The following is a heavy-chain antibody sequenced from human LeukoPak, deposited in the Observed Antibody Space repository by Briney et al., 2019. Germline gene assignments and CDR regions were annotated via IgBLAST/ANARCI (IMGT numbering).Heavy chain of an antibody. D-gene: IGHD3-22*01. J-gene: IGHJ6*02. CDR1: GGSISGSNW. CDR2: IYHSGST. V-gene: IGHV4-4*02. Sequence: SGTLSLTCAVSGGSISGSNWWSWVRQPPGKGLEWIGEIYHSGSTNYNPSLKSRVTISVDKSKNQFSLKLSSVTAADTAVYYCAREVNDYYYGMDVWGQGTAVNVSS. CDR3: AREVNDYYYGMDV.